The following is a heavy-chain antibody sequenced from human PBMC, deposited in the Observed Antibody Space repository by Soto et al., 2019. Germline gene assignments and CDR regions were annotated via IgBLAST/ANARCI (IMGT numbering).Heavy chain of an antibody. Sequence: GGSLRLSCAASGFTFSSYSMNWVRQAPGKGLEWVSYISSSSSTIYYADSVKGRFTISRDNAKNSLYLQMNSLRDEDTAVYYCARGMWLRFGYYYYGMDVWGQGTTVTVSS. V-gene: IGHV3-48*02. CDR3: ARGMWLRFGYYYYGMDV. CDR2: ISSSSSTI. D-gene: IGHD5-12*01. CDR1: GFTFSSYS. J-gene: IGHJ6*02.